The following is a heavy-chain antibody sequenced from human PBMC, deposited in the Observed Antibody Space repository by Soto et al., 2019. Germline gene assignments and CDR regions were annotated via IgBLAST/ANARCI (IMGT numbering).Heavy chain of an antibody. Sequence: SETLSLTCTVSGGSISNSSDYWGWIRQPPGKGLEWIGSIYYSGSTYYNPSLKSRVTISVDTSKNQFSLKLSSVTAADTAVYYCARCSGSPGSYDYYGMYVWGQGTTVTVSS. V-gene: IGHV4-39*01. CDR2: IYYSGST. CDR3: ARCSGSPGSYDYYGMYV. J-gene: IGHJ6*02. CDR1: GGSISNSSDY. D-gene: IGHD1-26*01.